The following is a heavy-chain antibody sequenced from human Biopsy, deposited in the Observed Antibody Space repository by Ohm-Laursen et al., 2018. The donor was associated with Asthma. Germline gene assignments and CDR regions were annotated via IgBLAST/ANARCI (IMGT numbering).Heavy chain of an antibody. CDR3: VRAVRNEQWLAPFDY. V-gene: IGHV4-59*01. D-gene: IGHD6-19*01. J-gene: IGHJ4*02. CDR2: VYWTGST. CDR1: DGSISSFY. Sequence: PPGTLSLTCSVYDGSISSFYWSWIRQSPEKGLEWMGYVYWTGSTNYNPSLKSRITMSVDTSKNRMFLELTSVTAADTAIYYCVRAVRNEQWLAPFDYWGQGKPVTVSS.